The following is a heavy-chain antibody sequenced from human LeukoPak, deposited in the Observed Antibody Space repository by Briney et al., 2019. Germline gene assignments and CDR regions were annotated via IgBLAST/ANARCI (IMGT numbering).Heavy chain of an antibody. CDR2: TSSL. CDR3: ARAWVQRHSRRFGMDV. Sequence: GGSLRLSCAASGFTFSNYEVNWVRQAPGQGLEWVATSSLDYADSVRGRFTISRDNATNSVLLQMNSLRAQDTAVYYCARAWVQRHSRRFGMDVWGQGTTVTVSS. CDR1: GFTFSNYE. V-gene: IGHV3-48*03. D-gene: IGHD1-1*01. J-gene: IGHJ6*02.